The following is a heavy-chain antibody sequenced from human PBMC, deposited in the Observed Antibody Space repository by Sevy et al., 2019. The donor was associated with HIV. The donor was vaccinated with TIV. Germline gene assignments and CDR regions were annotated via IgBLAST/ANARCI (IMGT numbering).Heavy chain of an antibody. CDR3: ARGYYGGVGHHFDY. J-gene: IGHJ4*01. CDR2: IWSYGTEK. CDR1: RFTFSNYG. V-gene: IGHV3-33*01. D-gene: IGHD3-10*01. Sequence: GGSLRLSCEASRFTFSNYGMHWVRQAPGKGLEWVAVIWSYGTEKYYADSVKGRFTISRNNSKNSLYLQMNSLRAEDTAVYYCARGYYGGVGHHFDYWGHGTLVTVSS.